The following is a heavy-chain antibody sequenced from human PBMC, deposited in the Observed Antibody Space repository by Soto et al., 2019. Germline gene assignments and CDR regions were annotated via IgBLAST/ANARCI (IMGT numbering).Heavy chain of an antibody. Sequence: SAKVSFKASSYTFTSYAMHWVRQAPGQRLEWMGWINAGNGNTKYSQKFQGRVTITRDTSASTAYMELSSLRSEDTAVYYCARDHSKGYDILTGYRGFDPWGQGTLVTVSS. J-gene: IGHJ5*02. D-gene: IGHD3-9*01. CDR1: SYTFTSYA. CDR2: INAGNGNT. V-gene: IGHV1-3*01. CDR3: ARDHSKGYDILTGYRGFDP.